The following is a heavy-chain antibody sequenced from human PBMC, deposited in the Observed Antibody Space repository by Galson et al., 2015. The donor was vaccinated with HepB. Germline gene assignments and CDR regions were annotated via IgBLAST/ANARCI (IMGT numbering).Heavy chain of an antibody. CDR3: ARAIGVGPYDAFDI. CDR2: ISSSSSYI. V-gene: IGHV3-21*01. CDR1: GFTFSSYS. J-gene: IGHJ3*02. Sequence: SLRLSCAASGFTFSSYSMNWVRQAPGKGLEWVSSISSSSSYIYYADSVKGRFTISRDNAKNSLYLQMNSLRAEDTAVYYCARAIGVGPYDAFDIWGQGTMVTVSS. D-gene: IGHD1-26*01.